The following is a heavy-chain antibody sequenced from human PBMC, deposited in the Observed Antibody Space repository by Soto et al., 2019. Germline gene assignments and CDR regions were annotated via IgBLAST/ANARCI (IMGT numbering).Heavy chain of an antibody. V-gene: IGHV3-11*01. Sequence: QVQLVESGGGLVKPGGSLRRSCAASGFTFSDYYMSWIRQAPGKGLEWVSCISSSGSTIYYADSMNGRFTISRDNAKNSLYLQMNSLRAEDTAVYYCARVSGYSYGPRGWFDPWGQGTLVTVSS. J-gene: IGHJ5*02. CDR1: GFTFSDYY. CDR3: ARVSGYSYGPRGWFDP. D-gene: IGHD5-18*01. CDR2: ISSSGSTI.